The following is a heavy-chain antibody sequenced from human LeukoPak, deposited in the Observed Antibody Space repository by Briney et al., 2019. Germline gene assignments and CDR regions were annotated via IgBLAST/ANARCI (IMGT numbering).Heavy chain of an antibody. J-gene: IGHJ4*02. CDR3: ARAYNERYDILTGYYDAFDY. CDR2: INPSGGST. V-gene: IGHV1-46*01. Sequence: GASVKVSCKASGYTFTSYYMHWVRQAPGQGLEWMGIINPSGGSTSYAQKSQGRVTMTRDTSTSTVYMELSSLRSEDTAVYYCARAYNERYDILTGYYDAFDYWGQGTLVTVSS. CDR1: GYTFTSYY. D-gene: IGHD3-9*01.